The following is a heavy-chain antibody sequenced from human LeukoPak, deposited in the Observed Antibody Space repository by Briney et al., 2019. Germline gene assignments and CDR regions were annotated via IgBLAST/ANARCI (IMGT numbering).Heavy chain of an antibody. J-gene: IGHJ4*02. CDR1: GFRFSGYG. D-gene: IGHD1-14*01. V-gene: IGHV3-30*18. CDR2: ISYDGVNK. Sequence: GGSLRLSCAASGFRFSGYGLHWVRQAPGKGLEWVALISYDGVNKYYADSVKGRFTISRDNSRDTLYVQMNSLRPEDTAVYYCAKDGGRTVDHWGQGTLVIVSS. CDR3: AKDGGRTVDH.